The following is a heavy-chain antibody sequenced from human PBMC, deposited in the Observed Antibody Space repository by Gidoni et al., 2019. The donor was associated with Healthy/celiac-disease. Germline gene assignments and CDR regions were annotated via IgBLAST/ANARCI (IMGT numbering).Heavy chain of an antibody. J-gene: IGHJ5*02. D-gene: IGHD3-3*01. Sequence: PGKGLEWIGYIYYSGSTNYNPSPKSRVTISVDTSKNQFSLKLSSVTAADTAVYYCARGDTGKPLGKYYDFWDSGFDPWGQGTLVTVSS. CDR3: ARGDTGKPLGKYYDFWDSGFDP. V-gene: IGHV4-59*01. CDR2: IYYSGST.